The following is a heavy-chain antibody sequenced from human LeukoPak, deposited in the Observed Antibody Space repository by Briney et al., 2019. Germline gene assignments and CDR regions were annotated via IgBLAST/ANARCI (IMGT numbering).Heavy chain of an antibody. D-gene: IGHD2-21*02. J-gene: IGHJ5*02. CDR1: GFTFSRYG. V-gene: IGHV3-33*01. CDR3: ARKNCRGDCAVFDP. Sequence: PGRSLRLSCAAAGFTFSRYGMHWVRQAPGKGLEWVAVIWYDGTDQYYADSVKGRFTISRDNSKNTLYLQMDSLSAEDTAVYYCARKNCRGDCAVFDPWGQGTLVTVSS. CDR2: IWYDGTDQ.